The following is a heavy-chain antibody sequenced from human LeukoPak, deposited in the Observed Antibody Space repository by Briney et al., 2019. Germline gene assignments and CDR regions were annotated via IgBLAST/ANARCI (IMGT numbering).Heavy chain of an antibody. CDR2: IRSKAYGGTT. CDR1: GFSFGDYA. V-gene: IGHV3-49*04. Sequence: PGGSLRLSCTTSGFSFGDYAMSWVRRAPGKGLEWVGFIRSKAYGGTTEYAASVKGRFTISRDDSKSIAYLQMSGLKIEDTALYYCTRASYAGSYYTYYFDYWGQGTLVAVSS. J-gene: IGHJ4*02. CDR3: TRASYAGSYYTYYFDY. D-gene: IGHD1-26*01.